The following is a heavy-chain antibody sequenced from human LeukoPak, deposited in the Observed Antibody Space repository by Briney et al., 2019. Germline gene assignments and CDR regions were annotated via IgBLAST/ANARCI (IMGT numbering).Heavy chain of an antibody. J-gene: IGHJ4*02. V-gene: IGHV3-23*01. Sequence: GGSLRLSCAASGFTFSSYAMSWVRQAPGKGLEWVSAISGSGGSTYYADSVKGRFTISRNNSKNTLYLQMNSLRAEDTAVYYCATLGRIRSPPYFDYWGQGTLVTVSS. D-gene: IGHD1-26*01. CDR1: GFTFSSYA. CDR2: ISGSGGST. CDR3: ATLGRIRSPPYFDY.